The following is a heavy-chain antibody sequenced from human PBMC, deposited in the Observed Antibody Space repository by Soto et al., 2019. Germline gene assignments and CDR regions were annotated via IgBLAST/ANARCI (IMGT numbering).Heavy chain of an antibody. CDR2: IIPIFGTA. D-gene: IGHD1-1*01. J-gene: IGHJ4*02. Sequence: SVKVSCKASGGTFSSYAISWVRQAPGQGLEWMGGIIPIFGTANYAQKFQGRVTMTTDESTSTAYMELRSLRSDDTAVYYCARGRYGDYWGQGALVTVSS. V-gene: IGHV1-69*05. CDR3: ARGRYGDY. CDR1: GGTFSSYA.